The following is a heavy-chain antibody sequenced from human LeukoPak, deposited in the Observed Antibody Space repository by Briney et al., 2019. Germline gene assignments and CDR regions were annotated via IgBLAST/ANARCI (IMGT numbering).Heavy chain of an antibody. CDR1: GGTFSSYA. Sequence: GASVKVSRNASGGTFSSYAISWVRQAPGQGLEWMGGIIPIFGTANYAQKFQGRVTITTDESTSTAYMELSSLRSEDTAVYYCARKSSWHSSENWFDPWAQGTLVTVSS. CDR2: IIPIFGTA. V-gene: IGHV1-69*05. J-gene: IGHJ5*02. D-gene: IGHD4-11*01. CDR3: ARKSSWHSSENWFDP.